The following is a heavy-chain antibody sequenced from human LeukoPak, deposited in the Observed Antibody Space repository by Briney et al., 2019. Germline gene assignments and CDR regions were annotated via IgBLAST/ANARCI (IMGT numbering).Heavy chain of an antibody. CDR3: AKDMYFDSSGPRYYHYAMDV. J-gene: IGHJ6*02. Sequence: TGGSLRLSCAASGFTFSNYAMSWVRQAPGKGLEWVSAISGSGGSTYYADSVKGRFTISRDNSKNTLYLKMNSVRAEDTAVYYCAKDMYFDSSGPRYYHYAMDVWGQGTTVTVSS. CDR2: ISGSGGST. V-gene: IGHV3-23*01. D-gene: IGHD3-22*01. CDR1: GFTFSNYA.